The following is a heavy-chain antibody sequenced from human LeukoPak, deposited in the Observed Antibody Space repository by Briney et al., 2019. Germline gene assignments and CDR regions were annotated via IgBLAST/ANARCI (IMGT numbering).Heavy chain of an antibody. D-gene: IGHD6-19*01. CDR3: ARELEGSGFDP. V-gene: IGHV3-48*03. J-gene: IGHJ5*02. CDR2: ISRSGSTI. Sequence: LSGGSLRLSCAASGFTFSRYEMNWVRQAPGKGLEWVSYISRSGSTIDYGDSVKGRFTMSRDNAKNSLYLQMNSLRAEDTAVYYCARELEGSGFDPWGQGTLVTVSS. CDR1: GFTFSRYE.